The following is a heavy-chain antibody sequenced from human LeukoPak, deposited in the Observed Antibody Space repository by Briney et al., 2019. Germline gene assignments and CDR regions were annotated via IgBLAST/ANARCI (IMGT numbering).Heavy chain of an antibody. J-gene: IGHJ4*02. CDR2: INHSEST. Sequence: SETLSLTCAVYGGSFSGYYWSWIRQPPGKGLEWIGEINHSESTNYNPSLKSRVTISVDTSKSQFPLKLSSVTAADTAVYYCARHDSLGIAVAGIDYWGQGTLVTVSS. CDR1: GGSFSGYY. CDR3: ARHDSLGIAVAGIDY. D-gene: IGHD6-19*01. V-gene: IGHV4-34*01.